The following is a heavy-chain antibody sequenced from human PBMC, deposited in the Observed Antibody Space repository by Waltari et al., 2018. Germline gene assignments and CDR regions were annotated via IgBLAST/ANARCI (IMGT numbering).Heavy chain of an antibody. D-gene: IGHD6-6*01. V-gene: IGHV1-46*01. CDR1: GYTFPSYY. Sequence: QVQLVQSGAEVKKPGASVKVSCKASGYTFPSYYMHWVRQAPGQGLEWMGIINPSGGSTSYAQKFQGRVTMTRDTSTSTVYMELSSLRSEDTAVYYCASTIAARPDYYYGMDVWGQGTTVTVSS. CDR3: ASTIAARPDYYYGMDV. CDR2: INPSGGST. J-gene: IGHJ6*02.